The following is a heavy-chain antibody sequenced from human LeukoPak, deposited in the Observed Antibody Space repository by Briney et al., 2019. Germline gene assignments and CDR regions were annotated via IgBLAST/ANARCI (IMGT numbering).Heavy chain of an antibody. CDR2: IYYSGST. Sequence: PSETLSLTCTVSGGSISSYYWSWIRQPPGKGLEWIGYIYYSGSTNYNPSLKSRVTISVDTSKNQFSLKLSSVTAADTAVYYCARLSSESSSWYDIDYWGQGTLVTVSS. J-gene: IGHJ4*02. V-gene: IGHV4-59*08. CDR3: ARLSSESSSWYDIDY. CDR1: GGSISSYY. D-gene: IGHD6-13*01.